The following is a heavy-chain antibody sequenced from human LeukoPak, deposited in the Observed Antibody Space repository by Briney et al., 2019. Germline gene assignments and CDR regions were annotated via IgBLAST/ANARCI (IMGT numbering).Heavy chain of an antibody. CDR2: IRYDGSNK. CDR1: GFTFSSYS. V-gene: IGHV3-30*02. D-gene: IGHD3-10*01. Sequence: PGGSLRLSCADSGFTFSSYSMNWVRQAPGKGLEWVAFIRYDGSNKYYADSVKGRFTISRDNSKNTLYLQMNSLRAEDTALYYCAKGSWGSGSSFYYFDYWGQGTLVTVSS. J-gene: IGHJ4*02. CDR3: AKGSWGSGSSFYYFDY.